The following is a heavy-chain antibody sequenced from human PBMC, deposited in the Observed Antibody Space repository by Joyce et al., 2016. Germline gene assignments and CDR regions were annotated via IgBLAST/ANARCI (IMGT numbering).Heavy chain of an antibody. CDR1: GYTFTNYY. J-gene: IGHJ6*02. CDR3: ARDTAMATGYYYYGMDV. D-gene: IGHD5-18*01. V-gene: IGHV1-46*01. Sequence: QVQLVQSGAAVKKPGASVKVSCKASGYTFTNYYMHWVRQAPGQGLEWRGIINPSGGRTNTAQKVQGRVTMTRDTSTSTVYMELSSLRSEDTAVYYCARDTAMATGYYYYGMDVWGQGTTVTVSS. CDR2: INPSGGRT.